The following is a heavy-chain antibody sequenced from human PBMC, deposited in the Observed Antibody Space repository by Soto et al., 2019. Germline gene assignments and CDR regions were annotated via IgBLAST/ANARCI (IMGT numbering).Heavy chain of an antibody. V-gene: IGHV3-23*01. CDR1: GFTFSSYA. Sequence: EVQLLESGGGLVQPGGSLRLSCAASGFTFSSYAMTWVRQAPGKGLEWVSGISGSGGSTYYADSVKGRFTISRDNSKNTLYLQMNSLRAEDTAVYYCAKVTTYDRALGWFDPWGQGTLVTVSS. D-gene: IGHD3-22*01. J-gene: IGHJ5*02. CDR2: ISGSGGST. CDR3: AKVTTYDRALGWFDP.